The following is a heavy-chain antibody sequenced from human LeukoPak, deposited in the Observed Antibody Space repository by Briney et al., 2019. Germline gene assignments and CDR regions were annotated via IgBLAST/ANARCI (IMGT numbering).Heavy chain of an antibody. D-gene: IGHD2-2*01. J-gene: IGHJ6*02. CDR1: GFTFSSYS. V-gene: IGHV3-21*01. Sequence: PGGSLKLSCEASGFTFSSYSVNWVRQAPGKGLEWVSSISSSSSYIYYADSVKGRFTISRDNAKNSLYLQMNSLRAEDTAVYYCARYCSSTSCYYEDYGMDVWGQGTTVTVSS. CDR3: ARYCSSTSCYYEDYGMDV. CDR2: ISSSSSYI.